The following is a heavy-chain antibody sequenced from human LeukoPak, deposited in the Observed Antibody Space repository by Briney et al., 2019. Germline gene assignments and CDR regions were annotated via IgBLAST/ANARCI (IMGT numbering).Heavy chain of an antibody. CDR1: GFTFSSYG. Sequence: QPGRSLRLSCAASGFTFSSYGMHWVRQAPGKGLEWVAVISYDGSNKYYADSVKGLFTISRDNYKNTLYLQMNSLRAEDTAVYYCAKATGIVGNYWGQGTLVTVSS. CDR3: AKATGIVGNY. J-gene: IGHJ4*02. V-gene: IGHV3-30*18. D-gene: IGHD1-26*01. CDR2: ISYDGSNK.